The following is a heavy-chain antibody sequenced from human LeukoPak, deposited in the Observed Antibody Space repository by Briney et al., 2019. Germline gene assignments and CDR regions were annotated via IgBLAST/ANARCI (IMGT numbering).Heavy chain of an antibody. CDR1: GFTFSNHW. D-gene: IGHD2-15*01. CDR2: IKQDGSAK. CDR3: ARGSGWPEDF. J-gene: IGHJ4*02. Sequence: PGGSLRLSCAASGFTFSNHWMNWVRQVPGKGLEWVANIKQDGSAKNYVDSVKGRFTISRDNAKNSLYLQMNSLRVEDTGVYYCARGSGWPEDFWGQGTLVTVSS. V-gene: IGHV3-7*01.